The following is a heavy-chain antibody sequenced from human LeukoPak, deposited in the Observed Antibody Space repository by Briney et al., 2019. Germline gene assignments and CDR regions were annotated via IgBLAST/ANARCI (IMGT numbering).Heavy chain of an antibody. CDR3: AKYSSSSNTYYGMDI. Sequence: GGSLRLSCAASGFSFSSYGMHWVRQAPGKGLEWVAMIPYDGSPKYYADSVKGRFTISRDNSKNTLCLQMSSLKNEDTAVYYCAKYSSSSNTYYGMDIWGQGTTVTVSS. V-gene: IGHV3-30*18. D-gene: IGHD6-6*01. CDR2: IPYDGSPK. CDR1: GFSFSSYG. J-gene: IGHJ6*01.